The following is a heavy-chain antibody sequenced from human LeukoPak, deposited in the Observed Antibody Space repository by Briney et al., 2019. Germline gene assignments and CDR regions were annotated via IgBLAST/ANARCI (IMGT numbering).Heavy chain of an antibody. CDR1: GFTFSSYW. J-gene: IGHJ4*02. D-gene: IGHD6-13*01. CDR3: ARGSSWYEAFDY. CDR2: INSDGSST. Sequence: GGSLRLSCAASGFTFSSYWMRWVRQAPGKGLVWVSRINSDGSSTSYADSVKGRFTISRDNAKNTLYLQMNSLRAEDTAVYYCARGSSWYEAFDYWGQGTLVTVSS. V-gene: IGHV3-74*01.